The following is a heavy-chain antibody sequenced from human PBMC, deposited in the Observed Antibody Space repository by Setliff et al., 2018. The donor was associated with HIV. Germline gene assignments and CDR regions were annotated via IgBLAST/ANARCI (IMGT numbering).Heavy chain of an antibody. Sequence: SVKVSCKASGGAFSSYALSWVRQAPGQGLEWMGGIIPIFGTANYAQKFQGRVTITTDESTSTAYMELSSLRSEDTAVYYCARDDGGYNYAEACDVWGQGTMVTV. D-gene: IGHD3-16*01. J-gene: IGHJ3*01. V-gene: IGHV1-69*05. CDR3: ARDDGGYNYAEACDV. CDR2: IIPIFGTA. CDR1: GGAFSSYA.